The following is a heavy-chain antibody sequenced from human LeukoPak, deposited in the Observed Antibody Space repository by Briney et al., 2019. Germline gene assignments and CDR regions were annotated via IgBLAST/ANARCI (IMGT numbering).Heavy chain of an antibody. CDR1: GGSISSSSYY. V-gene: IGHV4-39*01. D-gene: IGHD6-19*01. Sequence: PSGTLSLTCTVSGGSISSSSYYWGWIRQPPGKGLEWIGSIYYSGSTYYNPSLKSRVTISVDTSKNQFSLKLSSVTAADTAVYYCASGIAVAGTSPTNLWPFDYWGQGTLVTVSS. CDR3: ASGIAVAGTSPTNLWPFDY. J-gene: IGHJ4*02. CDR2: IYYSGST.